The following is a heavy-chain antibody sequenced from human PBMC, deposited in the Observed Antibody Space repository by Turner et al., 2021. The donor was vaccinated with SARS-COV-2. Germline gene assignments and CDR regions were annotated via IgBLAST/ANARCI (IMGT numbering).Heavy chain of an antibody. CDR1: GGSISSSTYY. CDR2: IYYSGST. D-gene: IGHD3-22*01. V-gene: IGHV4-39*01. CDR3: ARLDYDSSGYYSSGFDY. Sequence: QLQLQESGPGLVKPSETLSLTCTVSGGSISSSTYYWGWIRQPPGKGLEWIGSIYYSGSTYYNASLKSRVTISGDTSKNQFSLKLSSVTAADTAVYYCARLDYDSSGYYSSGFDYWGQGTLVTVSS. J-gene: IGHJ4*02.